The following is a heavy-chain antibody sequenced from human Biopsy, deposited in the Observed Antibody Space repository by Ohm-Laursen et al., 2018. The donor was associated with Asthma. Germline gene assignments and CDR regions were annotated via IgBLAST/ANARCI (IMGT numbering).Heavy chain of an antibody. J-gene: IGHJ4*02. V-gene: IGHV4-39*01. Sequence: PGTLSLTWPVSGGSMSSSSYSWGWIRQPPGEGLEWIGSISCTGNTDIPSLRSRVTLSVDTSKNNFSLKLTSVTAADTAVFYCARHDHRWDTYADFWGQGTLVTVSS. D-gene: IGHD2-2*01. CDR2: ISCTGNT. CDR3: ARHDHRWDTYADF. CDR1: GGSMSSSSYS.